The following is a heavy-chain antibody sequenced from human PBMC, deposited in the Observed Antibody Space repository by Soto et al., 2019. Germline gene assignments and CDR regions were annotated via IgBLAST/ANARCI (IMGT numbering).Heavy chain of an antibody. CDR1: GFTFSRYW. CDR3: ARDLGYSDSISYYDVLDI. Sequence: PGGSLRLSCAASGFTFSRYWMSWVRQAPGKGLEWVANIREDGSEKNYVDSVKGRFTISKDNAKNSLYLQMNSLRAEGTAVYYCARDLGYSDSISYYDVLDIWGQGTMVTVSS. J-gene: IGHJ3*02. V-gene: IGHV3-7*01. CDR2: IREDGSEK. D-gene: IGHD3-22*01.